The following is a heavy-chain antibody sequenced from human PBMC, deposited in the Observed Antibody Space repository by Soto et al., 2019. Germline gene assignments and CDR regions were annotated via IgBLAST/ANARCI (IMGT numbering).Heavy chain of an antibody. Sequence: ASVKVSCKASGYTFTSYAMHWVRQAPGQRLEWMGWISAYNGNTNYAQKLQGRVTMTTDTSTSTAYMELRSLRSDDTAVYYCARSVPNYDILTGYPTNYMDVWGKGTTVTVSS. CDR2: ISAYNGNT. V-gene: IGHV1-18*01. CDR1: GYTFTSYA. J-gene: IGHJ6*03. D-gene: IGHD3-9*01. CDR3: ARSVPNYDILTGYPTNYMDV.